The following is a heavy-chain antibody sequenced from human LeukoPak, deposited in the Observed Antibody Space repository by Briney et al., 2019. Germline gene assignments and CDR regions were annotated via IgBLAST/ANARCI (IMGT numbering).Heavy chain of an antibody. D-gene: IGHD3-3*01. CDR2: ISYDGSNK. V-gene: IGHV3-30*18. J-gene: IGHJ6*02. CDR3: AKDHSFGVDPYGKDV. Sequence: GGSLRLSCAASGFTFSSYGMHWVRQAPGKGLEWVAVISYDGSNKYYADSVKGRFTISRDNSKNTLYLQMNSLRAEDTAVYYCAKDHSFGVDPYGKDVWGQGTTVTVSS. CDR1: GFTFSSYG.